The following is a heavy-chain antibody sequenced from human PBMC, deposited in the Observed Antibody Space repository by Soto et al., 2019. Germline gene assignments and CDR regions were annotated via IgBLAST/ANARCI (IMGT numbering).Heavy chain of an antibody. J-gene: IGHJ4*02. CDR3: ARGRLYCSSTSCYGRYFDY. V-gene: IGHV4-34*01. CDR1: GGSFSGYY. Sequence: QVQLQQWGAGLLKPSETLSLTCAVYGGSFSGYYWSWIRQPPGKGLEWIGEINHSGSTNYNPSLKSRVHIQVDTSKNQFSLKLSSVTAADTAVYCCARGRLYCSSTSCYGRYFDYWGQGTLVTVSS. D-gene: IGHD2-2*01. CDR2: INHSGST.